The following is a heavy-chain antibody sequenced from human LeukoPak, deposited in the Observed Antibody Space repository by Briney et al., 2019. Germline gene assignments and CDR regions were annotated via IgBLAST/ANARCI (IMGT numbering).Heavy chain of an antibody. V-gene: IGHV3-30*02. J-gene: IGHJ3*02. CDR2: IRYDGSNK. CDR1: GFTFSSYG. Sequence: GGSLRLSCAASGFTFSSYGMHWVRQAPGKGLEWVAFIRYDGSNKYYADSVKGRFTISRDNSKNTLYLQMNSLRAEDTAVYYCARAGGDIVVVPANIWGQGTMVTVSS. D-gene: IGHD2-2*01. CDR3: ARAGGDIVVVPANI.